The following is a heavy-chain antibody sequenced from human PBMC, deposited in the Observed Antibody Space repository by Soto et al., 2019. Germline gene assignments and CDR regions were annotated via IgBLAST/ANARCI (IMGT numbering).Heavy chain of an antibody. Sequence: SETLSLTCTVSGGSISSGDYYWSWIRQPPGKGLEWIGYISQSGATYYNPSLERRVTISMDTSKNAFSLNLSSVTADDTAVYYCARGIWNIEEMIYGFYFDPWGPGTLVTVSS. CDR1: GGSISSGDYY. V-gene: IGHV4-30-4*01. CDR3: ARGIWNIEEMIYGFYFDP. CDR2: ISQSGAT. D-gene: IGHD2-8*01. J-gene: IGHJ5*02.